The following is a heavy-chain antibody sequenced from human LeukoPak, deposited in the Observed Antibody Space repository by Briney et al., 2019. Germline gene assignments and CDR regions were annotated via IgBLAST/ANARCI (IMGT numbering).Heavy chain of an antibody. CDR1: GFTFSIYA. Sequence: GGSLRLSCAASGFTFSIYAMNWLRQAPGKGLEWVSSISGSGDTTWYADSVKGRFTISRDNSKNTLYLQMNSLRAEDTAVYSCATTIISDFDYWGQGTLVTVSS. J-gene: IGHJ4*02. D-gene: IGHD3-10*01. CDR3: ATTIISDFDY. V-gene: IGHV3-23*01. CDR2: ISGSGDTT.